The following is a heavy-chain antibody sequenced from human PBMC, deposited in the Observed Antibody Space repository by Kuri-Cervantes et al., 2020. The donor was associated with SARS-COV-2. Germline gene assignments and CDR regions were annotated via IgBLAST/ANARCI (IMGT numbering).Heavy chain of an antibody. Sequence: SETLSLTCAVSGYSISSGYYWGWIRQPPGKGPEWIGSIYHSGSTYYNPSLKSRVTISVDTSKNQFSLKLSSVTAADTAVYYCARHINGGFDPWGQGTLVTVSS. D-gene: IGHD2-8*01. CDR2: IYHSGST. CDR1: GYSISSGYY. V-gene: IGHV4-38-2*01. J-gene: IGHJ5*02. CDR3: ARHINGGFDP.